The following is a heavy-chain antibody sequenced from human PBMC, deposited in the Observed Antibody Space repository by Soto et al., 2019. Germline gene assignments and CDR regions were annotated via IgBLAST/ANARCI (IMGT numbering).Heavy chain of an antibody. V-gene: IGHV4-39*01. J-gene: IGHJ4*02. D-gene: IGHD6-13*01. CDR2: IYYSGST. CDR3: ARHRVPYSSNWSFDS. Sequence: QLQLQESGLGLVKSSETLSLTCTVSGGSISGSGYYWGWIRQPPGKGLEWIGSIYYSGSTFNNPSLKSRVTMSVDTPQIQFSLVLSSATAADTAVYYCARHRVPYSSNWSFDSWGQGTLVTVSS. CDR1: GGSISGSGYY.